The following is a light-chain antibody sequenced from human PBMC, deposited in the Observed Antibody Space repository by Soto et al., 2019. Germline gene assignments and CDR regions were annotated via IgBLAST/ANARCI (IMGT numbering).Light chain of an antibody. CDR3: QQRSNWPPKIT. Sequence: VMTQSTLSMPVTLGQPASISCWSRQSLVHSDGNTYLAWYQQKPGQAPRLLXYDASNRATGIPARFSGSVSGTDFTLTISSLEPEDFAVYYCQQRSNWPPKITFCQGTRLEIK. V-gene: IGKV3-11*01. J-gene: IGKJ5*01. CDR1: QSLVHSDGNTY. CDR2: DAS.